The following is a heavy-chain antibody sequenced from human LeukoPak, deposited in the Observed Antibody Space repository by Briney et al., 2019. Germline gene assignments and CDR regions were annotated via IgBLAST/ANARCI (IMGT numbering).Heavy chain of an antibody. CDR2: IYYSGSI. CDR1: GGSISSYY. Sequence: PSETLSLTCTVSGGSISSYYWSWIRQPPGKGLEWIGYIYYSGSINYNPSLKSRVTISVDTSKNQFSLKLSSVTAADTAVYYCAKDRGYSLVYYFDYWGQGTLVTVSS. D-gene: IGHD5-18*01. V-gene: IGHV4-59*01. CDR3: AKDRGYSLVYYFDY. J-gene: IGHJ4*02.